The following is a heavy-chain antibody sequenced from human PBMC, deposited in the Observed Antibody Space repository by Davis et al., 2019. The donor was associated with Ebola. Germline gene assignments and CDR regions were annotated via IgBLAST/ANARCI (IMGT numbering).Heavy chain of an antibody. Sequence: GESLKISCAASGFTFSSYAMSWVRQAPGKGLEWVSAISGSGGSTYYADSVKGRFTISRDNAKNSLYLQMNSLRAEDTAVYYCATYLIAEPMDVWGQGTTVTVSS. D-gene: IGHD6-13*01. CDR1: GFTFSSYA. CDR2: ISGSGGST. V-gene: IGHV3-23*01. CDR3: ATYLIAEPMDV. J-gene: IGHJ6*02.